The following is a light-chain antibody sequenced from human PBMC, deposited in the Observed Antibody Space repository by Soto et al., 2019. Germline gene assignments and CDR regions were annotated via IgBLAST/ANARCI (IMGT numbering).Light chain of an antibody. J-gene: IGKJ4*01. CDR3: QQLNSYPFS. V-gene: IGKV1-9*01. Sequence: ILLTQSPSSLSASVVDRVTITCRASQGISSYLACYQQKPVKAPKLLIYAASTLQSGVPSRFSGSGSGTDFTLTISSLQPEDFATYYCQQLNSYPFSFGGGTKVAIK. CDR2: AAS. CDR1: QGISSY.